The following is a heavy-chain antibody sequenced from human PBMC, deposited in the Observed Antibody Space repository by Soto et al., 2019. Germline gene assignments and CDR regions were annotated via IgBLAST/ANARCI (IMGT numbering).Heavy chain of an antibody. CDR1: GFTFSSYA. Sequence: QVQLVESGGGVVQPGRSLRLSCAASGFTFSSYAMHWVRQAPGKGLEWVAVIWYDGSNKNYADSVKGRFTISRDNSKNTVYMQMNSLRAEDTAVYYCARPAGERYFARLPLEGWGQGTLVTVSS. J-gene: IGHJ4*02. CDR3: ARPAGERYFARLPLEG. CDR2: IWYDGSNK. D-gene: IGHD3-9*01. V-gene: IGHV3-33*01.